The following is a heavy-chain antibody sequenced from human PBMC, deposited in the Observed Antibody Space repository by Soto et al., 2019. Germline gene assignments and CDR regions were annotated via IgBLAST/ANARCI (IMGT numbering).Heavy chain of an antibody. CDR3: ARVEVVVAAGYYYYGMDV. D-gene: IGHD2-15*01. CDR2: TYYRSKWYN. CDR1: GDSVSSNSAA. Sequence: SQTLSLTCAISGDSVSSNSAAWNWIRQSPSRGLEWLGRTYYRSKWYNDYAVSVKSRITINPDTSKNQFSLQLNSVTPEDTAVYYCARVEVVVAAGYYYYGMDVWGQGTTVTVSS. J-gene: IGHJ6*02. V-gene: IGHV6-1*01.